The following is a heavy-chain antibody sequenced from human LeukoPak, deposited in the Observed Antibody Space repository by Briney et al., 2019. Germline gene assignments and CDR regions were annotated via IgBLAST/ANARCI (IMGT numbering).Heavy chain of an antibody. CDR1: GGSFSGYY. D-gene: IGHD3-3*01. J-gene: IGHJ6*02. V-gene: IGHV4-34*01. CDR3: ARLRTYDFWSGYYMEDYYYYGMDV. CDR2: INHSGST. Sequence: SETLSLTCAVYGGSFSGYYWSWIRQPPGKGLEWIGEINHSGSTNYNPSLKSRVTISVDTSKNQFSLKLSSVTAADTAVYYCARLRTYDFWSGYYMEDYYYYGMDVWGQGTTVTVSS.